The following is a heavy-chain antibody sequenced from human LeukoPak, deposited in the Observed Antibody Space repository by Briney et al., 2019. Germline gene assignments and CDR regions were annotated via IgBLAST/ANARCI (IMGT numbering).Heavy chain of an antibody. CDR1: GYTLTDLS. D-gene: IGHD6-19*01. J-gene: IGHJ6*02. CDR3: ATDSRGISVAINYYYGMDV. V-gene: IGHV1-24*01. CDR2: FDPADGAT. Sequence: ASVKVSCKVSGYTLTDLSMHWVRQAPGEGLEWMGGFDPADGATIYAQRFRGRVTMTEDTSTDTAYMELSSLRSEDTAVYYCATDSRGISVAINYYYGMDVWGQGTTVIVSS.